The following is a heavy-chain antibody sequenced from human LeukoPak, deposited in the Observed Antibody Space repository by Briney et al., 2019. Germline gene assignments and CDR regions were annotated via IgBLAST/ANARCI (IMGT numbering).Heavy chain of an antibody. D-gene: IGHD5-24*01. V-gene: IGHV3-30*04. Sequence: GGSLRLSCAASGFTFSSYAMHWVRQAPGKGLEWVAVISYDGSNKYYADSVEGRFTISRDNAKNSLYLQMNSLRAEDTAVYYCARGHGCTYDANSGFDYWGQGTLVTVSS. J-gene: IGHJ4*02. CDR3: ARGHGCTYDANSGFDY. CDR1: GFTFSSYA. CDR2: ISYDGSNK.